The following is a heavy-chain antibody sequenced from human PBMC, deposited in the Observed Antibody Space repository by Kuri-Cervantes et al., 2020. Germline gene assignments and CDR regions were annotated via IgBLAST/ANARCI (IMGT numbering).Heavy chain of an antibody. D-gene: IGHD5-12*01. J-gene: IGHJ4*02. V-gene: IGHV3-7*01. Sequence: GESLKISCAASGFTFSSYWMSWVRQAPGKGLEWVANIKEDGGDKYYVDSVKGRFTISRDNGKKSVYLQMNSLRAEDTAVYFCVRGATIFWGQGTLVTVSS. CDR2: IKEDGGDK. CDR3: VRGATIF. CDR1: GFTFSSYW.